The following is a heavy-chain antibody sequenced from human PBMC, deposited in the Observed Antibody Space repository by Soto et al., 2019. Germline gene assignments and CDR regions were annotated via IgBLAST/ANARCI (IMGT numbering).Heavy chain of an antibody. CDR3: ARAGYDFWSGYYIP. V-gene: IGHV4-34*01. CDR2: IYYSGST. D-gene: IGHD3-3*01. CDR1: GGSFSGYY. J-gene: IGHJ5*02. Sequence: SETLSLTCAVYGGSFSGYYWSWIRQPPGKGLEWIGYIYYSGSTYYNPSLKSRVTISVDTSKNQFSLKLSSVTAADTAVYYCARAGYDFWSGYYIPWGQGTLVTVSS.